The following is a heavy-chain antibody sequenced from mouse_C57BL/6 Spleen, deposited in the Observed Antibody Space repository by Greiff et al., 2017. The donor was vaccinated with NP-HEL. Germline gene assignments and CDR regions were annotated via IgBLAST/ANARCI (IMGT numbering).Heavy chain of an antibody. J-gene: IGHJ2*01. CDR1: GYAFSSHW. CDR2: IYSGDGDS. Sequence: QVQLQQSGAELVKPGASVKISCKASGYAFSSHWMNWVKQRPGKGLEWIGQIYSGDGDSNYNGKFKGKATLTADKSSITAYMQLSSLTSEDSAVYFCASDDYDGDYWGQGTTLTVSS. D-gene: IGHD2-4*01. V-gene: IGHV1-80*01. CDR3: ASDDYDGDY.